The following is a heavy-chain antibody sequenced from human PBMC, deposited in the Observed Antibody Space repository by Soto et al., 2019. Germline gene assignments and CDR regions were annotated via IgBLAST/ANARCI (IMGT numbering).Heavy chain of an antibody. V-gene: IGHV4-34*01. CDR3: ASGVTIAEAARYDFDY. CDR2: INHSGST. CDR1: GGSFSGYY. Sequence: TSETLSLTCAVYGGSFSGYYWSWIRQPPGKGLEWIGEINHSGSTNYNPSLKSRVTISVDTSKNQFSLKLSSVTAADTAVYYCASGVTIAEAARYDFDYWGQGNLVTVSS. J-gene: IGHJ4*02. D-gene: IGHD6-13*01.